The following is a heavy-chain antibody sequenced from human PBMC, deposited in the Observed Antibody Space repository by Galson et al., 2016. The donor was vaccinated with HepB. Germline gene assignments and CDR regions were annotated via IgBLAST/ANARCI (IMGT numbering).Heavy chain of an antibody. J-gene: IGHJ5*02. V-gene: IGHV3-9*01. CDR3: TKDVSGGTGWSSWFDP. Sequence: SLRLSCAASGFTFDDYAMHWVRQAPGKGLEWVSGISWNSGTIFYADSVRGRFTISRDNAKNSLFLQMKSLRPEDTALYYCTKDVSGGTGWSSWFDPWGLGILVHVSS. CDR1: GFTFDDYA. CDR2: ISWNSGTI. D-gene: IGHD3/OR15-3a*01.